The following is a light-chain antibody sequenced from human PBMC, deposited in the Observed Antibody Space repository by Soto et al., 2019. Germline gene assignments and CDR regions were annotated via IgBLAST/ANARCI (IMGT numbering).Light chain of an antibody. CDR1: SSDVGSYDY. V-gene: IGLV2-11*01. J-gene: IGLJ3*02. Sequence: QSVLIQPPSVSGSPGQSVTISCTGTSSDVGSYDYVSWYQRHPVTVPKPMIYYVTFQPSGVPDRFSGSKSGTSASLAITGLQSEDEAAYYCQSYDSDLSAWVFGGGTKLTVL. CDR3: QSYDSDLSAWV. CDR2: YVT.